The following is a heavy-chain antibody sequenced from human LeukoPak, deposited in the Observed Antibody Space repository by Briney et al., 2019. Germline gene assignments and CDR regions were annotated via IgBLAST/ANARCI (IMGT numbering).Heavy chain of an antibody. Sequence: ASVKVSCKASGYTFTGYYMHWVRQAPGQGLEWMGWINPNSGGTNYAQKFQGRVTMTRDTSISTAYMELSRLRSDDTAVYYCARVPRYCSSTSCHFDYWGQGTLATVSS. CDR1: GYTFTGYY. CDR3: ARVPRYCSSTSCHFDY. J-gene: IGHJ4*02. CDR2: INPNSGGT. V-gene: IGHV1-2*02. D-gene: IGHD2-2*01.